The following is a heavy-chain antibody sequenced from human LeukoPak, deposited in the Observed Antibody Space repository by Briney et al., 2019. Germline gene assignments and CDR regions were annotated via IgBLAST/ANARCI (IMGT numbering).Heavy chain of an antibody. V-gene: IGHV3-48*02. CDR2: ISSSGDTI. J-gene: IGHJ6*02. D-gene: IGHD4-17*01. CDR3: ARYGNGVGV. Sequence: PGGSLRLSCPASGFTFSGYTMNWVRQAPGKGLEWVSYISSSGDTIYYADSVKGRFTISRDNAKNSLYLQMSSLRDEDTAVYYCARYGNGVGVWGQGTTVTVSS. CDR1: GFTFSGYT.